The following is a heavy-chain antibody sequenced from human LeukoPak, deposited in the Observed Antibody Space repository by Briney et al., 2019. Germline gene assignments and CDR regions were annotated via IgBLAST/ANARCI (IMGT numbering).Heavy chain of an antibody. V-gene: IGHV4-4*07. CDR2: IYTSGST. CDR3: ARVIIVSAGYYFYY. D-gene: IGHD2/OR15-2a*01. Sequence: SETLSLTCTVSGGSISSYYWSWIRQPAGKGLECIGRIYTSGSTNYNPSLKSRLTMSVDTSKNQFSLKLSSVTAADTAVYYCARVIIVSAGYYFYYWGQGTLVTVSS. J-gene: IGHJ4*02. CDR1: GGSISSYY.